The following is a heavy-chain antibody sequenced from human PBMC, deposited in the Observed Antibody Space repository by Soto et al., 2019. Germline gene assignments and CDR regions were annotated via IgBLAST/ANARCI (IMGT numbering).Heavy chain of an antibody. V-gene: IGHV5-51*01. CDR3: ARNRGSRYYYYGMDV. J-gene: IGHJ6*02. CDR1: RFSSSG. D-gene: IGHD3-16*01. CDR2: IYPGDSDT. Sequence: RFSSSGVCWFIKIKEKGLEWMGIIYPGDSDTRYSPSFQGQVTISADKSISTAYLQWSSLKASDTAMYYCARNRGSRYYYYGMDVWGQGTTVTAP.